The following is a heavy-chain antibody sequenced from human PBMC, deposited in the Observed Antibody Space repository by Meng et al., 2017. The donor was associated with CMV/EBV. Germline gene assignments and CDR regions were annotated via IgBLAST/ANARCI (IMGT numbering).Heavy chain of an antibody. D-gene: IGHD6-19*01. CDR1: GFTFDDYA. CDR2: ISWNSGSI. CDR3: AKDAAPSIAVAGAYYFDY. J-gene: IGHJ4*02. V-gene: IGHV3-9*01. Sequence: SLKISCEASGFTFDDYAMHWVRQAPGKGLEWVSGISWNSGSIGYADSVKGRFTISRDNAKNSLYLQMNSLGAEDTALYYCAKDAAPSIAVAGAYYFDYWGQGTLVTVSS.